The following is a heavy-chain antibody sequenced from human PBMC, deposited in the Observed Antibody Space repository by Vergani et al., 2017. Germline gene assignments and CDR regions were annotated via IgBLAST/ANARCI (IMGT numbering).Heavy chain of an antibody. CDR2: IWYDGSNK. CDR3: ARDPRRSGWYEGDY. D-gene: IGHD6-19*01. J-gene: IGHJ4*02. CDR1: GFTFSSYG. V-gene: IGHV3-33*01. Sequence: QVQLVESGGGVVQPGRSLRLSCAASGFTFSSYGMHWVRQAPGKGLEWVAVIWYDGSNKYYADSVKGRFTISTDNSKNTLYLQMNSLRAEDTAVYYCARDPRRSGWYEGDYWGQGTLVTVSS.